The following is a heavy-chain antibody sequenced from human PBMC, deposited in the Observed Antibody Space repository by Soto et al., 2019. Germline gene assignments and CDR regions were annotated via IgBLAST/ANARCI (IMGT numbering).Heavy chain of an antibody. V-gene: IGHV4-31*03. Sequence: LSLTCTVSCGSISSGVYYWSWIRQHPGKGLEWIGYIYYSGSTYYNPSLKSRVTISVDTSKNQFSLKLSSVTAADTAVYYCARVLGPRYSGYDSDYWGQGTLVTVSS. D-gene: IGHD5-12*01. CDR1: CGSISSGVYY. CDR2: IYYSGST. CDR3: ARVLGPRYSGYDSDY. J-gene: IGHJ4*02.